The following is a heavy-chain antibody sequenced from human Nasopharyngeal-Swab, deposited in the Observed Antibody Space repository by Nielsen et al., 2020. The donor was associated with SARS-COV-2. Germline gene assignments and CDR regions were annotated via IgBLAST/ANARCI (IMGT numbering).Heavy chain of an antibody. J-gene: IGHJ6*02. V-gene: IGHV3-23*01. CDR2: ISGSGGST. Sequence: GESLKISCAASGFTFSSYAMSWVRQAPGKGLEWVSAISGSGGSTYYADSVKGRFTISRDNSKNTLYLQMNSLRAEDTAVYYCAKDQDYDSSGYYYSSDGMDVWGQGTTVTVSS. D-gene: IGHD3-22*01. CDR1: GFTFSSYA. CDR3: AKDQDYDSSGYYYSSDGMDV.